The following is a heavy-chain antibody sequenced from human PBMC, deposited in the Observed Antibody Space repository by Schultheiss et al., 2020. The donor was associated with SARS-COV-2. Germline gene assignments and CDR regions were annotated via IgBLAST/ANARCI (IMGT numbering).Heavy chain of an antibody. Sequence: GGSLRLSCAASGVTSSSQWMRWVRQAPGRGLEWVANINQGGSEKYYVDSVKGRFTISRDNTKNSLYLQMNSLRAEDTAVYYCARDSSSRYYGMDVWGQGTTVTVSS. J-gene: IGHJ6*02. CDR3: ARDSSSRYYGMDV. CDR2: INQGGSEK. V-gene: IGHV3-7*03. D-gene: IGHD2-2*01. CDR1: GVTSSSQW.